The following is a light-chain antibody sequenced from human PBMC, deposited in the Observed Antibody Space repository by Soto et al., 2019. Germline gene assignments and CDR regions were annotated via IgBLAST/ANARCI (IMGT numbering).Light chain of an antibody. J-gene: IGKJ1*01. V-gene: IGKV1-39*01. CDR3: QQSYSTSWT. CDR1: QSISTY. Sequence: DIQMTQCPSSLSASVGDRVTITCRASQSISTYLNWYQQKPGKAPKLLIYGASSLQSGVPSGFSGTGSVTDFTLTISSLQPEDFATYYCQQSYSTSWTFGQGTKVELK. CDR2: GAS.